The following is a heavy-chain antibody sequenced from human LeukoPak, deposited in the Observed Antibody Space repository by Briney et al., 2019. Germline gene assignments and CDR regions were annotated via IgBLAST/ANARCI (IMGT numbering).Heavy chain of an antibody. J-gene: IGHJ5*01. CDR1: GYISTNYW. D-gene: IGHD7-27*01. CDR3: ARRESKLGIDS. Sequence: GESLKISCKGSGYISTNYWIGWVRQMPGKGLEWMGIIYPRDSDTRYSPSFQGQVTISVDKSISTAYLQWRSLKASDTAMYFCARRESKLGIDSWGQGTLVTVSS. V-gene: IGHV5-51*01. CDR2: IYPRDSDT.